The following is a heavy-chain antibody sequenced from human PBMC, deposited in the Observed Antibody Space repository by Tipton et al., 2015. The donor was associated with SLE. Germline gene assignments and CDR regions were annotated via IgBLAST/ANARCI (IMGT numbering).Heavy chain of an antibody. J-gene: IGHJ4*02. CDR2: IYYSGST. D-gene: IGHD6-6*01. V-gene: IGHV4-61*08. Sequence: TLSLTCTVSGGSISSGGYYWSWIRQHPGKGLEWIGYIYYSGSTNYNPSLKSRVTISVDTSKNQFSLKLSSVTAADTAVYYCAKNSPRGSSSSDYWGQGTLVTVSS. CDR1: GGSISSGGYY. CDR3: AKNSPRGSSSSDY.